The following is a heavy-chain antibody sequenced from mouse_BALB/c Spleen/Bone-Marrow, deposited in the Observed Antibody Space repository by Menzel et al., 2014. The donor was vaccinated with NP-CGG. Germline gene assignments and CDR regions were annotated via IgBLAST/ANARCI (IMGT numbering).Heavy chain of an antibody. V-gene: IGHV14-3*02. J-gene: IGHJ2*01. Sequence: VQLQQPGAELVKPGASVKLSCTASGFNIKDTYMHWVKQRPEQGLEWIGRIDPASDYTQFDSKFQGKATITADTSCNTAYLQLSSLTSEDTAVYYCATLTGTFDYWGQGTTLTVSS. CDR3: ATLTGTFDY. CDR2: IDPASDYT. CDR1: GFNIKDTY. D-gene: IGHD4-1*01.